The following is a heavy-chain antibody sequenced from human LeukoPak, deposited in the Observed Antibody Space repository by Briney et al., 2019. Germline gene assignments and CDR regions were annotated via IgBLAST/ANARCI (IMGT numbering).Heavy chain of an antibody. D-gene: IGHD2-2*01. J-gene: IGHJ5*02. CDR2: TNPSGGST. CDR1: GYTFTSYY. V-gene: IGHV1-46*01. CDR3: ARDPPPDIVVVPAAQSGFDP. Sequence: ASVKVSCKASGYTFTSYYMHWVRQAPGQGLEWMGITNPSGGSTSYAQKFQGRVTMTRDTPTSTVYMELSSLRSEDTAVYYCARDPPPDIVVVPAAQSGFDPWGQGTLVTVSS.